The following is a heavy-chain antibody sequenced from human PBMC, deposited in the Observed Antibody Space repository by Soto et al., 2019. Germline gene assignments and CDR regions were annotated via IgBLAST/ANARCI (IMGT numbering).Heavy chain of an antibody. CDR1: GGSISSGGYY. Sequence: SETLSLTCTVSGGSISSGGYYWSWIRQHPGKGLEWIGYIYYSGSTYYNPSLKSRVTISVDTSKNQFSLKLSSVTAADTAVYYCARLDYGSGSPATTDAFAIWGQGTMVTVSS. D-gene: IGHD3-10*01. CDR2: IYYSGST. CDR3: ARLDYGSGSPATTDAFAI. J-gene: IGHJ3*02. V-gene: IGHV4-31*03.